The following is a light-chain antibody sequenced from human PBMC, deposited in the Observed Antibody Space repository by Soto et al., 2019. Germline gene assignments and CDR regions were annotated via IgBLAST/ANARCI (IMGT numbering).Light chain of an antibody. CDR1: QSVLYSSNNKNY. V-gene: IGKV4-1*01. CDR2: WAS. Sequence: DIVMTQSPDSLAVSLGERATINCKSSQSVLYSSNNKNYLAWYQQKPGQPPKLLIYWASTRESGVPDRFSGSGSGTDFTLTISSLQAEDVAVYYCQQYYSTLHFGGGTKVEIK. J-gene: IGKJ4*01. CDR3: QQYYSTLH.